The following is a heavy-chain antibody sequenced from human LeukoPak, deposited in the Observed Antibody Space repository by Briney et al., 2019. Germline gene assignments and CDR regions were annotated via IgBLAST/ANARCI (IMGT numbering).Heavy chain of an antibody. CDR1: GGSIRSYN. Sequence: SETLSLTCTVSGGSIRSYNWSWVRQPPGKGLELIWYIYYSGSTTNYTPSLKSRVTISVDTSKDPFSLKLGSVTAADTAVYYCARLNSIAAAYYMDVWRKGTTVTVSS. V-gene: IGHV4-59*01. D-gene: IGHD6-6*01. CDR2: IYYSGSTT. J-gene: IGHJ6*03. CDR3: ARLNSIAAAYYMDV.